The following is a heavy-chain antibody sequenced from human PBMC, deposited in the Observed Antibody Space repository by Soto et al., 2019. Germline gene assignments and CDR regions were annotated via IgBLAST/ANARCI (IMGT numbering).Heavy chain of an antibody. CDR1: GLTFNRYW. CDR3: AREFCSGGKCYTYYFDT. CDR2: INTDGSNT. Sequence: SLRLSCAASGLTFNRYWMHWVRHAPGKGLVWVSHINTDGSNTNYADSVKGRFTISRDNAKSTLFLQMNSLRDEDTAVYYCAREFCSGGKCYTYYFDTWGQGIPVTVSS. V-gene: IGHV3-74*01. D-gene: IGHD2-15*01. J-gene: IGHJ5*02.